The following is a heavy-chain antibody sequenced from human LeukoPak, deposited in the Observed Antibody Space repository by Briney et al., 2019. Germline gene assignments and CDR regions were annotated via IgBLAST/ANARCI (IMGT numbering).Heavy chain of an antibody. CDR1: GFTFDDYA. V-gene: IGHV3-9*01. D-gene: IGHD3-3*01. CDR3: AKDVLRFLEWPSLDY. J-gene: IGHJ4*02. CDR2: ISWNSGSI. Sequence: PGGSLRLSCAASGFTFDDYAMHWVRQAPGKGLEWVSGISWNSGSIGYADSVKGRFTISRDNAKNSLYLQMNSLRAEDTALYYCAKDVLRFLEWPSLDYWGQGTLVTVS.